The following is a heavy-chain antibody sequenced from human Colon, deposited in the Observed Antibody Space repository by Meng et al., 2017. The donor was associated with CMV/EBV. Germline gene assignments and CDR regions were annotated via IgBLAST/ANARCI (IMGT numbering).Heavy chain of an antibody. CDR3: ARGIGQQLGLPLDY. Sequence: GESLKISCAASGFTFSTYWMHWVRQAPGKGLVWVSRINPDGSSTSYADSVKGRFTISRDNAKNTLYLQMNSLRAEHTAVYYCARGIGQQLGLPLDYWGQGTLVTVSS. CDR1: GFTFSTYW. CDR2: INPDGSST. D-gene: IGHD6-13*01. V-gene: IGHV3-74*01. J-gene: IGHJ4*02.